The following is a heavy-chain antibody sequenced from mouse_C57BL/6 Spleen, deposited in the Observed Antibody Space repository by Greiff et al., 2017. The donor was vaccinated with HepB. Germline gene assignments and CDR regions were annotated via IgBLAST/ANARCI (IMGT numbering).Heavy chain of an antibody. CDR1: GFTFTDYY. Sequence: EVKLVESGGGLVQPGGSLSLSCAASGFTFTDYYMSWVRQPPGKALEWLGFIRNKANGYTTEYSASVKGRFTISRDNSQSILYLQMNALRAEDSATYYCARYTSHYYGSAFYAMDYWGQGTSVTVSS. CDR2: IRNKANGYTT. CDR3: ARYTSHYYGSAFYAMDY. D-gene: IGHD1-1*01. V-gene: IGHV7-3*01. J-gene: IGHJ4*01.